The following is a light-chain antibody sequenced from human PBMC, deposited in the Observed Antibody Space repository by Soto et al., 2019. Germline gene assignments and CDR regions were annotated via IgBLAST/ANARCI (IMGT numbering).Light chain of an antibody. J-gene: IGLJ3*02. CDR3: NSYFGGNNWV. V-gene: IGLV2-8*01. Sequence: QSALTQPPSASGSPGQSVTISCTGTSSDIGFFNYVSWYQQHPGKAPKLVIYEVIKRPSGVSDRFSGSKSGNTASLTVSGLQAEGEANYYFNSYFGGNNWVFGGGTKLTVL. CDR1: SSDIGFFNY. CDR2: EVI.